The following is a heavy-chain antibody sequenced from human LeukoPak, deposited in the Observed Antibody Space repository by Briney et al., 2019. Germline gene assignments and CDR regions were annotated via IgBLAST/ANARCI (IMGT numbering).Heavy chain of an antibody. CDR2: FYRGDST. Sequence: GGSLRLSCAASGLTVSSSYMYWVRQAPGKGLEWVSFFYRGDSTYYAESVRGRFTISRDNSKNTLYLLMNSLIPEDTAVYYCAREVVSSPSYFDSWGQGTLVTVSS. CDR3: AREVVSSPSYFDS. CDR1: GLTVSSSY. V-gene: IGHV3-53*01. D-gene: IGHD2-15*01. J-gene: IGHJ4*02.